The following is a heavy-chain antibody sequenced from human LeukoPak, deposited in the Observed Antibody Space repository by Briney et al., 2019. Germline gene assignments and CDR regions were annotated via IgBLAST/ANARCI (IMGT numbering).Heavy chain of an antibody. D-gene: IGHD1-26*01. Sequence: GGSLRLSCAASGFIFSNYWMHWIRQAPGKGLVWVSRINNDGSRTSHADSVKGRFTISRDNAKNTLYLQMNSLRAEDTAVYYCAKERRPRQVGVPPLYFDYWGQGTLVTVSS. CDR2: INNDGSRT. CDR3: AKERRPRQVGVPPLYFDY. V-gene: IGHV3-74*01. J-gene: IGHJ4*02. CDR1: GFIFSNYW.